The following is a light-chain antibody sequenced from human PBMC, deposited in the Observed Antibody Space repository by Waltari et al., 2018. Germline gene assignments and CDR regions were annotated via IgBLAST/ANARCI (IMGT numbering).Light chain of an antibody. V-gene: IGKV3-15*01. CDR1: QSVSDN. CDR2: GAS. CDR3: QHYNTWPGT. Sequence: DIGVTQFPATLSVSPGQRVTLSCRTSQSVSDNLAWYQQRPGQAPRLLIYGASTRATNVPARFGGSGSGIQFSLTISGLQSEDFAVYYCQHYNTWPGTFGQGTKVEIK. J-gene: IGKJ1*01.